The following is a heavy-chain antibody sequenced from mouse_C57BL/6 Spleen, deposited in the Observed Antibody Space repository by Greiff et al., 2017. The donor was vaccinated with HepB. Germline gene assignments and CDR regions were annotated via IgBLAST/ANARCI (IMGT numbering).Heavy chain of an antibody. Sequence: VQLVESGGGLVKPGGSLKLSCAASGFTFSSYAMSWVRQTPEKRLEWVATISDGGSYTYYPDNVKGRFTISRDNAKNNLYLQMSHLKSEDTAMYYCARVDSNYRYFDVWGTGTTVTVSS. V-gene: IGHV5-4*01. CDR3: ARVDSNYRYFDV. D-gene: IGHD2-5*01. CDR2: ISDGGSYT. J-gene: IGHJ1*03. CDR1: GFTFSSYA.